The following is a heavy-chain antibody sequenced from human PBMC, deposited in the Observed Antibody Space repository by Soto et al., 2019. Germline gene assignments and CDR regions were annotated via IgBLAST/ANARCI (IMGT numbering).Heavy chain of an antibody. CDR3: ARAVAVAADFDY. CDR2: INAGNGNT. J-gene: IGHJ4*02. V-gene: IGHV1-3*05. Sequence: QVQLVQSGAEEKKPGASVKVSCKASGYTFTGYAMHWVRQAPGQRLEWMGWINAGNGNTKYSQKFQGRVTITRDTSASTACMELSSLRSEDTAVYYCARAVAVAADFDYWGQGTLVTVSS. D-gene: IGHD6-19*01. CDR1: GYTFTGYA.